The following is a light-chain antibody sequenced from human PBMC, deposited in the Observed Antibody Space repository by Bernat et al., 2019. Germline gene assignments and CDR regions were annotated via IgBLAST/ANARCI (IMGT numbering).Light chain of an antibody. Sequence: DIQMTQSPSSLSASVGDRVTITCRASQSISSYVNWYQHKPGKAPKLLIYAASSLQSGVPSRFSGSGSGTDFTLTISSLQPEDFATYYCQQSYSTPYTFGQRTKLEIK. CDR3: QQSYSTPYT. V-gene: IGKV1-39*01. CDR2: AAS. CDR1: QSISSY. J-gene: IGKJ2*01.